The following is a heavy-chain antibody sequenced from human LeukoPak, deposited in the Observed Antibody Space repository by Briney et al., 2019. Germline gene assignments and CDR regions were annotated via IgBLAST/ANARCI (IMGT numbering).Heavy chain of an antibody. CDR2: ISYDGSNK. Sequence: GGSLRLSCAASRFTFSNYWMHWVRQAPGKGLEWVAFISYDGSNKYYADSVKGRCTISRDNSKNTVYLQMNSLRAEDTAVYYCAKDMDHDYDDYGFDYWGQGTPVTVSS. D-gene: IGHD4-17*01. CDR3: AKDMDHDYDDYGFDY. J-gene: IGHJ4*02. V-gene: IGHV3-30*18. CDR1: RFTFSNYW.